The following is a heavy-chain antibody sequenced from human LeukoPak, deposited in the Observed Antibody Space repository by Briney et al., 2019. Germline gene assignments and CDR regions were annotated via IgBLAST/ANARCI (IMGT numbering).Heavy chain of an antibody. D-gene: IGHD5-12*01. CDR3: ARMHYSSYDPNWFDP. CDR2: INPNSGGT. J-gene: IGHJ5*02. Sequence: GASVKVSCKASGYTFTGYYMHWVRQAPGQGLEWMGWINPNSGGTNYAQKFQGRVTMTRDTSISTAYMELSRLRSDDTAVYYCARMHYSSYDPNWFDPWGQGTLVTVSS. V-gene: IGHV1-2*02. CDR1: GYTFTGYY.